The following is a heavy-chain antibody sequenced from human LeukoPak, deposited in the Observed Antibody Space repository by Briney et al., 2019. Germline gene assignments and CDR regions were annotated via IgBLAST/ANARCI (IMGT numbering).Heavy chain of an antibody. CDR1: GYTFTSYG. Sequence: GASVTVSCKASGYTFTSYGISWVRQAPGQGLEWMGWISAYNGNTNYAQKLQGRVTMTTDTSTSTAYMELRSLRFDDTAVYYCASLGDYYDSSGSPDDYWGQGTLVTVSS. V-gene: IGHV1-18*01. CDR3: ASLGDYYDSSGSPDDY. CDR2: ISAYNGNT. J-gene: IGHJ4*02. D-gene: IGHD3-22*01.